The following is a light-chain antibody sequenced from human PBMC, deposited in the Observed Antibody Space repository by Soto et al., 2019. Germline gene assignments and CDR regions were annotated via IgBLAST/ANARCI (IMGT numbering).Light chain of an antibody. CDR1: QPISRW. Sequence: DIPMTQSPPTLPASVGDRVTVTCRASQPISRWLVWYQQRPGKAPQLLIYEASTLASGVPSRFSGSASGAEFPFTIGSLQPEDFATYHCQKYHGFDSTFGGGTKVEIK. CDR3: QKYHGFDST. CDR2: EAS. J-gene: IGKJ4*01. V-gene: IGKV1-5*03.